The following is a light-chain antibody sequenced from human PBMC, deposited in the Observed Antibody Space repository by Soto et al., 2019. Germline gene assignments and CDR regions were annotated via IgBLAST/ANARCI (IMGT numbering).Light chain of an antibody. CDR1: QSVSGN. CDR2: DTA. Sequence: EVEMTQSPATLSVSPGGRATLSCRARQSVSGNLAWYQQKPGQAPRLLIYDTATRATGTPARFSGRGSGTEFTLTISSLQSEDFAVYYCQQYSNWPTFGQGTRLEIK. J-gene: IGKJ5*01. V-gene: IGKV3-15*01. CDR3: QQYSNWPT.